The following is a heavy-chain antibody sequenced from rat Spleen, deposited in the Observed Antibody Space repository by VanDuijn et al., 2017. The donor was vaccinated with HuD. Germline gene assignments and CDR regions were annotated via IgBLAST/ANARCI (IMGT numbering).Heavy chain of an antibody. CDR2: ISPTGGST. V-gene: IGHV5-19*01. J-gene: IGHJ3*01. CDR3: ARQDNYVVFAY. D-gene: IGHD1-10*01. CDR1: GFTLSDYV. Sequence: EVQLVESGGGLVQPGRSLKLSCAASGFTLSDYVMHWIRQAPTKGLEWVTSISPTGGSTHYRDSVKGRFTISRDNAENTLYLQMDSMRSEDTATYYCARQDNYVVFAYWGQGTLVTVSS.